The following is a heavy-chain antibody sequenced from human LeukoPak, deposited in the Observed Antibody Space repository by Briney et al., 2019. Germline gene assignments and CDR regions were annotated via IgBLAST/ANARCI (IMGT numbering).Heavy chain of an antibody. J-gene: IGHJ6*02. CDR2: ISWNSGSI. V-gene: IGHV3-9*01. Sequence: PGGSLRLSCAASGFTFDDYAMHWVRQAPGKGLEWVSGISWNSGSIGYADSVKGRFTISRDNAKNSLYLQMNSLRAEDTALYYCAKDLIAAAGTAGVSDDYYYGMDVWGQGTTVTVSS. CDR1: GFTFDDYA. D-gene: IGHD6-13*01. CDR3: AKDLIAAAGTAGVSDDYYYGMDV.